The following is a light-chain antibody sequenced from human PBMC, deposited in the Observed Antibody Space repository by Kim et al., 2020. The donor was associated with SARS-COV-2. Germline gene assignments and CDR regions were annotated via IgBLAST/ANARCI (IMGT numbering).Light chain of an antibody. CDR1: QSISSW. J-gene: IGKJ5*01. V-gene: IGKV1-5*03. CDR2: LAS. CDR3: QQYQSYPIT. Sequence: ASVGDRVSISCRASQSISSWLGWYQQKPGKAPKLLIYLASNLESGGPSRCSGSGSGTEFTLTISSLQPDDFATYYCQQYQSYPITFGQGTRLEIK.